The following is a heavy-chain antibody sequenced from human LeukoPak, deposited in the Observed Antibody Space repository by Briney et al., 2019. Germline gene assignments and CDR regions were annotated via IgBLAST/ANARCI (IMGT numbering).Heavy chain of an antibody. CDR2: ISSSSSYI. D-gene: IGHD3-10*01. CDR1: GFTFSSYS. V-gene: IGHV3-21*01. CDR3: ARGDTYGSGSYWY. Sequence: GGSLRLYCAASGFTFSSYSMNWVRQAPGKGLGWVSSISSSSSYIYYADSVKGRFTISRDNAKNSLYLQMNSLRAEDTAVYYCARGDTYGSGSYWYWGQGTLVTVSS. J-gene: IGHJ4*02.